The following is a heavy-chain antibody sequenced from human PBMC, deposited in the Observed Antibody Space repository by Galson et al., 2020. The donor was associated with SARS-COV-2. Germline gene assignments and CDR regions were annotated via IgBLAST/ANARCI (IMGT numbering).Heavy chain of an antibody. Sequence: SETLSLTCTVSTDSISNFLWTWIRQPPGKGLEWIGDIHYSGRSNYNPSLKSRVTMSLDTSMKHFSLKLRSVTVADTAFFYCARGAVMMSSGKYFDLWGRGTLVTVSS. CDR1: TDSISNFL. V-gene: IGHV4-59*08. J-gene: IGHJ2*01. CDR3: ARGAVMMSSGKYFDL. CDR2: IHYSGRS. D-gene: IGHD1-26*01.